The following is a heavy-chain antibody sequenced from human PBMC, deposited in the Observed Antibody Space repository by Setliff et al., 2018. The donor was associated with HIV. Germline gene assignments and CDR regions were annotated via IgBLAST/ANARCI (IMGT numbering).Heavy chain of an antibody. CDR3: ARDDSGWYMY. CDR1: GGSISSGDYY. D-gene: IGHD6-13*01. J-gene: IGHJ4*02. CDR2: IYYTGNT. V-gene: IGHV4-61*08. Sequence: ETLSLTCTVSGGSISSGDYYWSWIRQPPGKGLEWIGSIYYTGNTIYNPSLKSRLTISVDTPKNQFSLKVNSVSAADTAIYFCARDDSGWYMYWGQGTLVTVSS.